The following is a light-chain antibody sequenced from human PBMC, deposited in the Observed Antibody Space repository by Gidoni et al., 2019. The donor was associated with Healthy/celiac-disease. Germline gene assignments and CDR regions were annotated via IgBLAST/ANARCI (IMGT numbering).Light chain of an antibody. J-gene: IGLJ1*01. CDR2: DVS. V-gene: IGLV2-14*03. CDR3: SSYTSSSPYV. Sequence: PGQSITISCTGTSSDVGGYNYVSWYQQHPGKAPKLMIYDVSNRPSGVSNRFSGSKSGNTASLTISGLQAEDEADYYCSSYTSSSPYVFGTGTKVTVL. CDR1: SSDVGGYNY.